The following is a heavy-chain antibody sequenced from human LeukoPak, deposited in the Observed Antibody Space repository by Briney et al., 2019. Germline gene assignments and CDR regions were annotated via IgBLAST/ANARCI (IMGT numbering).Heavy chain of an antibody. V-gene: IGHV4-59*12. CDR2: IYYSGST. CDR1: GGSISSYY. J-gene: IGHJ4*02. CDR3: ARDFGSSWRANFFEY. Sequence: PSETLSLTCTVSGGSISSYYWSWIRQPPGKGLEWIGYIYYSGSTNYNPSLKSRVTISVDTSKNQFSLKLTSVTAADTAVYYCARDFGSSWRANFFEYWGQGNLVTVSS. D-gene: IGHD6-13*01.